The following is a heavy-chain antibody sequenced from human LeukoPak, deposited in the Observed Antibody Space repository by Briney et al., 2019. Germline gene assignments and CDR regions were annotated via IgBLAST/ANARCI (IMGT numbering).Heavy chain of an antibody. J-gene: IGHJ4*02. CDR1: GDSVSRTNIA. CDR2: TYYRPKWYN. V-gene: IGHV6-1*01. D-gene: IGHD6-19*01. CDR3: ARGTGWPLFDY. Sequence: SQTLSHTCAISGDSVSRTNIAWNWIRQSPSRGLEWLGRTYYRPKWYNDYAVSVISRITINPDTSKNQFSLHLNSMTPEDTGVYYCARGTGWPLFDYWGQGTLVTVSS.